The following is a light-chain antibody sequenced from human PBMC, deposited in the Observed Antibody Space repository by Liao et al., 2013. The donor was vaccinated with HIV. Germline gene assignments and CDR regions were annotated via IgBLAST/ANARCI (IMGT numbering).Light chain of an antibody. CDR3: QVWDSSSDHWV. CDR2: FDS. V-gene: IGLV3-21*04. J-gene: IGLJ3*02. Sequence: SYVLTQPPSVSVAPGKTARITCGGNNIGSKSVHWYQQKPGQAPVLVIYFDSDRPSGIPERISGSKSGNTATLTISRVEAGDEADYHCQVWDSSSDHWVFGGGTKLTVL. CDR1: NIGSKS.